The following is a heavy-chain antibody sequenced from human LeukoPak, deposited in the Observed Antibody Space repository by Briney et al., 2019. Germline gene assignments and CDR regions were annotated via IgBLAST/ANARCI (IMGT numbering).Heavy chain of an antibody. D-gene: IGHD1-1*01. J-gene: IGHJ4*02. CDR1: GGSISSYY. CDR3: ARDTRTGRPYYFDY. Sequence: SETLSLTCTVSGGSISSYYWSWIRQPPGKGLEWIGYIYYSGSTNYNPSLKSRVTISVDTSKNQFSLKLSSVTAADTAVYYCARDTRTGRPYYFDYWGQGTLVTVSS. V-gene: IGHV4-59*12. CDR2: IYYSGST.